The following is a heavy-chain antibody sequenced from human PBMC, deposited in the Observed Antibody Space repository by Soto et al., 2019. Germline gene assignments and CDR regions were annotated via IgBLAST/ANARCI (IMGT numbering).Heavy chain of an antibody. J-gene: IGHJ6*02. CDR3: ARDDKYSYAQYGMDV. V-gene: IGHV3-11*06. D-gene: IGHD5-18*01. CDR1: GFTFSDHY. Sequence: QVQLVESGGGLVMPGESLRLSCAASGFTFSDHYMSWIRQAPGKGLEWVSYISSSSSYIYYADSVKGRFTISRDNAKNSLYLQMNSLRAEDTAVYYCARDDKYSYAQYGMDVWGQGTTVTVSS. CDR2: ISSSSSYI.